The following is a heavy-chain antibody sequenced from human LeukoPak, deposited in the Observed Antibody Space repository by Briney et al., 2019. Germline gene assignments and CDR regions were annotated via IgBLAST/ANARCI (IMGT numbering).Heavy chain of an antibody. D-gene: IGHD1-14*01. Sequence: SETLSLSCTVSGGSISSYYWSWIRQPPGKGLEWIGYIYYSGSTNYNPSLKSRVTISVDTSKNQFSLKLSSVTAADTAVYYCARHPRHRGDWFDPWGQGTLVTVSS. CDR1: GGSISSYY. CDR2: IYYSGST. J-gene: IGHJ5*02. CDR3: ARHPRHRGDWFDP. V-gene: IGHV4-59*08.